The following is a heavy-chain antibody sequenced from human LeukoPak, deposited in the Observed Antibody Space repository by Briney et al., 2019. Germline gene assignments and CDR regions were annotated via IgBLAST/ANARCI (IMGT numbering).Heavy chain of an antibody. CDR1: GFTFSSYW. J-gene: IGHJ3*02. CDR3: ATSVGATGMPDAFDI. Sequence: TGGSLRLSCAASGFTFSSYWMSWVRQAPGKGLEWVANIKQDGSEKYYVDSVKGRFTISRDNAKNSLYLQMNSLRAEDTAVYYCATSVGATGMPDAFDIWGQGTMVTVSS. D-gene: IGHD1-26*01. CDR2: IKQDGSEK. V-gene: IGHV3-7*01.